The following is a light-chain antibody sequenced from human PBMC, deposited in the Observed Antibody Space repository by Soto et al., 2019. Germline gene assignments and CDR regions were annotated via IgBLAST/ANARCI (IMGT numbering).Light chain of an antibody. J-gene: IGKJ2*03. CDR2: GIS. CDR1: QAIRND. V-gene: IGKV1-6*01. CDR3: LHDALFPYS. Sequence: AIPMTQSPSSLSASVGDTVTFTCRASQAIRNDLGWFQQRPGKPPKLLIYGISILQTGVPSRFSGSGSGTDFSLTISGLQPEDFATDYCLHDALFPYSFGQGTRLE.